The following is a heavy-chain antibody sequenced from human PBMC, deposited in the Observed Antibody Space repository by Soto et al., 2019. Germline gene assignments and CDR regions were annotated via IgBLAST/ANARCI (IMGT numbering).Heavy chain of an antibody. D-gene: IGHD4-4*01. J-gene: IGHJ6*02. Sequence: GGSLRLSCAASGFTFSSYGMHWVRQAPGKGLEWVAVIWYDGSNKYYADSVKGRFTISRDNSKNTLYLQMNSLRAEDTAVYYCASWATVTTQSPYYYGMDVWGQGTTVTVSS. CDR1: GFTFSSYG. CDR3: ASWATVTTQSPYYYGMDV. CDR2: IWYDGSNK. V-gene: IGHV3-33*01.